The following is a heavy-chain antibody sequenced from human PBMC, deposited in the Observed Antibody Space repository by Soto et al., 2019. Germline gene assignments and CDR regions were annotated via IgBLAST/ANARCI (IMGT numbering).Heavy chain of an antibody. J-gene: IGHJ3*02. Sequence: GGSLRLSCAASGFTFSSYAMSWVRQAPGKGLEWVSGISGSGDSTNYADSVKGRFTISRDNSKNTLYLQMNSLRAEDTAIYYCAKDRRTAMIVVVYDAFDIRGQGTMVTVSS. D-gene: IGHD3-22*01. CDR2: ISGSGDST. V-gene: IGHV3-23*01. CDR1: GFTFSSYA. CDR3: AKDRRTAMIVVVYDAFDI.